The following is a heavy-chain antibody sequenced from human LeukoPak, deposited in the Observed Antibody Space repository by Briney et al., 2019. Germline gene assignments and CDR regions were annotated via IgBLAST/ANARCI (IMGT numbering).Heavy chain of an antibody. Sequence: SETLSLTCTVSGGSISGYSWSWIRQPPGRGLEWIGYFYYSRSTDYSPSLKSRVTISVDTSKNQFSLKLTSVTAADTAVYYCARRESSGWYAIFDYWGQGTLVTVSS. V-gene: IGHV4-59*08. J-gene: IGHJ4*02. CDR3: ARRESSGWYAIFDY. D-gene: IGHD6-19*01. CDR2: FYYSRST. CDR1: GGSISGYS.